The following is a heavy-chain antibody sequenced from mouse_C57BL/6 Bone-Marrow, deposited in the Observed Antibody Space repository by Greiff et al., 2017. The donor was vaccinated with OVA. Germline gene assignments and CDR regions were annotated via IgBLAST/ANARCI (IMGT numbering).Heavy chain of an antibody. CDR2: INPNNGGT. V-gene: IGHV1-18*01. D-gene: IGHD1-1*01. CDR3: ARGYYGSYYYAMDY. Sequence: VQLQQSGPELVKPGASVKIPCKASGYTFTDYNMDWVKQSHGKSLEWIGDINPNNGGTIYNQKFKGKATLTVDKSSSTAYMELRSLTSEDTAVYYCARGYYGSYYYAMDYWGQGTSVTVSS. CDR1: GYTFTDYN. J-gene: IGHJ4*01.